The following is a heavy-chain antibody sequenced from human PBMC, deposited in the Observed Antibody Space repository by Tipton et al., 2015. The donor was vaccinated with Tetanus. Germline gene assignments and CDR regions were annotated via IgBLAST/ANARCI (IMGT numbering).Heavy chain of an antibody. CDR3: AGVLRSESVGWFDP. CDR2: IFYTGST. V-gene: IGHV4-59*08. Sequence: TLSLTCTVPHGSITSYYWTWMRQSPGKGLEWIGYIFYTGSTNYNPSLKSRVSLSVDTAKNQFSLKLSSVTVADTAVYYCAGVLRSESVGWFDPWGQGSLVTVSS. CDR1: HGSITSYY. J-gene: IGHJ5*02. D-gene: IGHD3-3*01.